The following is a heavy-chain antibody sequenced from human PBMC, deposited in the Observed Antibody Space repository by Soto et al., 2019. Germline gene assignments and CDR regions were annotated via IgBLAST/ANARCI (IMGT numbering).Heavy chain of an antibody. CDR2: IYYSGST. CDR1: GGSISSSSYY. Sequence: SETLSLTCTVSGGSISSSSYYWGWIRQPPGKGLEWIGSIYYSGSTYYNPSLKSRVTISVDTSKNQFSLKLSSVTAADTAVYYCARASDYDFWSGYYYNWFDPWGQGTLVTVSS. J-gene: IGHJ5*02. V-gene: IGHV4-39*01. CDR3: ARASDYDFWSGYYYNWFDP. D-gene: IGHD3-3*01.